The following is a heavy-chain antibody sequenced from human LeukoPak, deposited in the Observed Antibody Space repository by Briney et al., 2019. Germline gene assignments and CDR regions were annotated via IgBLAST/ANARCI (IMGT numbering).Heavy chain of an antibody. V-gene: IGHV1-2*06. D-gene: IGHD2/OR15-2a*01. Sequence: ASVKVSCKASGYTFIAYHMHWVRQAPGQGLEWMGRIHPSSGATNYAQRFQGRITLTRDTSINTAYKELSRLTSDDTAVYYCARDLSFEDWGQGTLVTVSS. CDR3: ARDLSFED. CDR1: GYTFIAYH. J-gene: IGHJ4*02. CDR2: IHPSSGAT.